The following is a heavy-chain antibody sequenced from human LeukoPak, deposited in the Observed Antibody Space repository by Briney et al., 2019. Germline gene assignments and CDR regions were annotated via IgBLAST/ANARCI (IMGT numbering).Heavy chain of an antibody. V-gene: IGHV1-69*05. J-gene: IGHJ5*02. CDR1: GGTFSSYA. Sequence: SVKVSCKASGGTFSSYAISWVRQAPGQGLEWMGGIIPIFGTANYAQKFQGRVTITTDESTSTAYMELSSLRSEDTAVCYCARDSFPVYSSSSRWFDPWGQGTLVTVSS. CDR3: ARDSFPVYSSSSRWFDP. D-gene: IGHD6-6*01. CDR2: IIPIFGTA.